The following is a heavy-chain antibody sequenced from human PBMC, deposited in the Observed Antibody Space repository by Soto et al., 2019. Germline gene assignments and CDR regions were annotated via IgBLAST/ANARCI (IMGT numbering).Heavy chain of an antibody. Sequence: VGSLRLSCAASGFTFTTYSMAWVRQTPGKGLEWVSYISGGSTPIYYADSVQGRFTISRDNSKNSLYLQMNSLRDDDTAIYYCARDRYSYDSGVSTASYYFDSWGQGTLVTVSS. J-gene: IGHJ4*02. CDR3: ARDRYSYDSGVSTASYYFDS. CDR2: ISGGSTPI. CDR1: GFTFTTYS. V-gene: IGHV3-48*02. D-gene: IGHD3-22*01.